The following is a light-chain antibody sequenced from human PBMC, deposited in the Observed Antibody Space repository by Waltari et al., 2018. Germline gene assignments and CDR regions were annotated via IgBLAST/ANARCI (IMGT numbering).Light chain of an antibody. CDR2: DVN. CDR3: SSYRRSDIVV. CDR1: SSDVGGYNY. Sequence: QSALTQPASVSGSPGQSITISCTGTSSDVGGYNYVSWYQHHPGKAPKIMIYDVNDRPSEVSNRFSGSKSGNTASLTISGLQAEDEADYYCSSYRRSDIVVFGGGTKLTVL. J-gene: IGLJ2*01. V-gene: IGLV2-14*03.